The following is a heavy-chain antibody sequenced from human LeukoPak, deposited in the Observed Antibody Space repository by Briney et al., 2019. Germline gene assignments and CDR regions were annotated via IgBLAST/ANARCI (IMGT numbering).Heavy chain of an antibody. J-gene: IGHJ4*02. CDR2: ISGSGGST. D-gene: IGHD3-22*01. Sequence: GGSLRLSCVASRFTFSSYAMSWVRQAPGKGLEWVSGISGSGGSTYYADSVKGRFTISRDNSKNTVYLQMNSLRDGDTAVYYCAKGTGSGSYSADYWGQGTLVTVSS. V-gene: IGHV3-23*01. CDR1: RFTFSSYA. CDR3: AKGTGSGSYSADY.